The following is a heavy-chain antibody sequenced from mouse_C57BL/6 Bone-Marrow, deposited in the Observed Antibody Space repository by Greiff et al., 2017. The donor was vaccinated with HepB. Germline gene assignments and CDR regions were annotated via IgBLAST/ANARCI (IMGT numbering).Heavy chain of an antibody. J-gene: IGHJ1*03. Sequence: VQLQQSGPELVKPGASVKIPCKASGYTFTDYNMDWVKQSHGKSLEWIGDINPSNGGTIYNQKFKGKATLTVDKSSSTAYMELRSLTSEDTAVYYCARHYGSSYWYFDVWGTGTTVTVSS. CDR3: ARHYGSSYWYFDV. V-gene: IGHV1-18*01. CDR1: GYTFTDYN. D-gene: IGHD1-1*01. CDR2: INPSNGGT.